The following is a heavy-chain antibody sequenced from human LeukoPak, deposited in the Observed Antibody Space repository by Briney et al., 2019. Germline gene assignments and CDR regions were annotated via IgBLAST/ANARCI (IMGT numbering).Heavy chain of an antibody. CDR2: IYATGNT. V-gene: IGHV3-53*01. Sequence: QPGGSLRLSCAASGFTFKTYDMYWLRQTTGRGLEWVSVIYATGNTYYADSVKGRFTISRDNSKNTVYLQMNSLRAEDTALYYCARASATLVGRYSGYDRFTFDYWGQGTLVTVSS. CDR1: GFTFKTYD. J-gene: IGHJ4*02. CDR3: ARASATLVGRYSGYDRFTFDY. D-gene: IGHD5-12*01.